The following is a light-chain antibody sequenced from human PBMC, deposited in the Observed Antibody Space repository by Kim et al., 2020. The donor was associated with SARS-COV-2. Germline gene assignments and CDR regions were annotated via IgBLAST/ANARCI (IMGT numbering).Light chain of an antibody. V-gene: IGKV3-20*01. J-gene: IGKJ2*01. CDR1: QSVSSSY. CDR2: GAS. CDR3: KQYGSSPYT. Sequence: LSPGERATLYCRASQSVSSSYLAWYQQKPGKAPRLLIYGASSRATGIPDRFSGSGSGTDFTLTISRLEPEDFAVYYCKQYGSSPYTFGQGTTLEI.